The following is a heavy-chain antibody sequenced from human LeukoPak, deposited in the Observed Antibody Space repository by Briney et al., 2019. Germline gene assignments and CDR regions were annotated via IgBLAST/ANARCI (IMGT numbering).Heavy chain of an antibody. J-gene: IGHJ4*02. CDR1: GGSVIDTNW. CDR2: VHLDGGT. CDR3: AREGGFYRPLDY. Sequence: SETLSLTCGVSGGSVIDTNWWTWVRQPPGKGLEWIGEVHLDGGTNYNPSLESRLTMSVDVSENQVSLKLTSVTAADTAVYYCAREGGFYRPLDYSGQGTLVTVSS. D-gene: IGHD3-3*01. V-gene: IGHV4-4*02.